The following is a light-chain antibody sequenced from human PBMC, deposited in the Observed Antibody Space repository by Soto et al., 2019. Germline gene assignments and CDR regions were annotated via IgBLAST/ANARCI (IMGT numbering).Light chain of an antibody. V-gene: IGKV3-11*01. CDR3: QPRNNWG. Sequence: EIVLTQSPATLPLSPGEGATLSCRASQSVSAYLAWYQQKPGQAPRLLIYDAYNRATGIPGRFNGSGSGTDFTLAIHSLEREDFALYSCQPRNNWGFGAVTKVVIE. CDR1: QSVSAY. CDR2: DAY. J-gene: IGKJ3*01.